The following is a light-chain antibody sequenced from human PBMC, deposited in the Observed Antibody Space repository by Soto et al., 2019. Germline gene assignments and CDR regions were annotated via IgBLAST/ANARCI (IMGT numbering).Light chain of an antibody. CDR1: QSVSSSY. V-gene: IGKV3-20*01. CDR3: QQYESSPPYT. Sequence: EIVLTQSPGTLSLSPGERATLSCRASQSVSSSYLAWYQQKPGQAPRLLIYGALNRSTGIPDRFSASGSGTGFTLTISRLEPEDFAMYYCQQYESSPPYTFGQGNKLESK. CDR2: GAL. J-gene: IGKJ2*01.